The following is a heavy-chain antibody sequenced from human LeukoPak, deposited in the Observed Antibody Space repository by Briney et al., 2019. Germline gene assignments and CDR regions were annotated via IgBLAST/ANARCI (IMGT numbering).Heavy chain of an antibody. CDR3: AKDLSEASDLDY. V-gene: IGHV3-30*02. CDR1: GFTFSSYG. J-gene: IGHJ4*02. Sequence: GGSLRLSCAASGFTFSSYGMHWVRQAPGKGLEWVAFIRYDGSNKYYADSVKGRFTISRDNSKNTLYLQMNSLRAEDTAVYYCAKDLSEASDLDYWGQGTLVTVSS. D-gene: IGHD3-3*01. CDR2: IRYDGSNK.